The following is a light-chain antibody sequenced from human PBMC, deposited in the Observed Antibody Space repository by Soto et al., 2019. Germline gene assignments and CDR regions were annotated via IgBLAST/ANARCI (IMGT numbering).Light chain of an antibody. CDR1: QSIGGW. CDR3: QHYHSYPYT. J-gene: IGKJ2*01. Sequence: DIQMTQSPSTLSASVGDRVTITCRASQSIGGWLAWYQQRPGKAPRLLIYDASSVESGVPSRFSGSRSGTMFTLAISSLQPEDFATYYCQHYHSYPYTFGQGTKLELK. CDR2: DAS. V-gene: IGKV1-5*01.